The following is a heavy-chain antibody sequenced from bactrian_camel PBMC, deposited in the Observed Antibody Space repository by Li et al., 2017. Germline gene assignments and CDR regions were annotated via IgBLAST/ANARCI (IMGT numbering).Heavy chain of an antibody. CDR1: GYTNSYWS. D-gene: IGHD1*01. J-gene: IGHJ4*01. Sequence: VQLVESGGASVQAGGSLRLSCAISGYTNSYWSMAWFRQSPEKEREGVAAIYGGGGHILYADSVKGRFTASRAYTPNTLYLQMNSLKPEDTGMYYCATSLYANARDKVWGQGTQVTVS. V-gene: IGHV3S31*01. CDR3: ATSLYANARDKV. CDR2: IYGGGGHI.